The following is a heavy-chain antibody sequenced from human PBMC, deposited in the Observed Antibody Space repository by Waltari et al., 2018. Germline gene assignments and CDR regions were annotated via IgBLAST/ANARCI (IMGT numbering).Heavy chain of an antibody. J-gene: IGHJ4*02. Sequence: QVHLQQSGPGLVQPSQILSLTCAISGDTVSSNSVTWNWVRQSPSRGLEWLGRTYYRSKWSNDYAVSVKSRLTINPDTSNNQFSLQLNSVTPEDTAVYYCARVKGGIFEDWGQGTLVTVSS. CDR1: GDTVSSNSVT. V-gene: IGHV6-1*01. D-gene: IGHD1-26*01. CDR2: TYYRSKWSN. CDR3: ARVKGGIFED.